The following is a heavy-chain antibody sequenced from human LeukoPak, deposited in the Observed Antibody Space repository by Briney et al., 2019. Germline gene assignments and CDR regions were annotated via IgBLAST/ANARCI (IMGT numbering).Heavy chain of an antibody. D-gene: IGHD6-13*01. Sequence: GGSLRLSCAASGFTFSSYGMHWVRQAPGKGLEWVAVISFDGSYKYYADSVKGRFTISRDNSKNTLYLQMNSLRAEDTAMYYCAKDRVTAAGYYFDYWGQGTLVTVSS. CDR1: GFTFSSYG. CDR2: ISFDGSYK. V-gene: IGHV3-30*18. CDR3: AKDRVTAAGYYFDY. J-gene: IGHJ4*02.